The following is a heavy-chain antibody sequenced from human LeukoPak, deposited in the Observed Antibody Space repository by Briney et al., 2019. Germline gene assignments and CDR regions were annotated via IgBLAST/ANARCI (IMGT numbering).Heavy chain of an antibody. J-gene: IGHJ4*02. V-gene: IGHV3-23*01. CDR3: AKETGGYYDILTGYYLFDY. Sequence: GGSLRLSCAASGFTFRSYAMSWVRQAPGKGLAWVSAISGSGGSAYYADSVKGRFTISRDNSKNTLYLQMNSLRAEDTAVYYCAKETGGYYDILTGYYLFDYWGQGTLFTVSS. D-gene: IGHD3-9*01. CDR2: ISGSGGSA. CDR1: GFTFRSYA.